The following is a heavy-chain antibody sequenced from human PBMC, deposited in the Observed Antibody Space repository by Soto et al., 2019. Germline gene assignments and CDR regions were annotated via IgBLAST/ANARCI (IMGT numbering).Heavy chain of an antibody. V-gene: IGHV3-33*01. CDR1: GFTFSSYG. CDR2: IWYDGSNK. D-gene: IGHD3-9*01. CDR3: ARDQRSAGYFPHYFDY. J-gene: IGHJ4*02. Sequence: QVQLVESGGGVVQPGRSLRLSCAASGFTFSSYGMHWVRQAPGEGLEWVAVIWYDGSNKYYADSVKGRFTISRDNSKNTLYLQMNSLRAEDTAVYYCARDQRSAGYFPHYFDYWGQGTLVTVSS.